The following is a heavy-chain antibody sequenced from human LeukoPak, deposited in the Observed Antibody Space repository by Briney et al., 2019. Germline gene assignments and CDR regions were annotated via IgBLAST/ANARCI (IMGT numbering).Heavy chain of an antibody. Sequence: ASAKVSCKASGGTFSSYAISWVRQAPGQGLEWMGGIIPIFGTANYAQKFQGRVTITADESTSTAYMELSSLRSEDTAVYYCALLDSSGYRHWFDPWGQGTLVTVSS. J-gene: IGHJ5*02. V-gene: IGHV1-69*13. CDR1: GGTFSSYA. D-gene: IGHD3-22*01. CDR3: ALLDSSGYRHWFDP. CDR2: IIPIFGTA.